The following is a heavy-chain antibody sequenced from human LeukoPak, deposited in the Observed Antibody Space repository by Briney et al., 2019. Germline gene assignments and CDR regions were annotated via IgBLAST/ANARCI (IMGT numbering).Heavy chain of an antibody. Sequence: PSETLSLTCTVSGGSISNYYWSWIRQPPGKGLEWIGYIYYSGSTNYNPSLKSRVTISGDTSENQFSLRLSSVAAADTAVYYCARASYSYDISGWVPFDYWGQGTLVTVSS. D-gene: IGHD3-22*01. CDR3: ARASYSYDISGWVPFDY. CDR1: GGSISNYY. V-gene: IGHV4-59*08. J-gene: IGHJ4*02. CDR2: IYYSGST.